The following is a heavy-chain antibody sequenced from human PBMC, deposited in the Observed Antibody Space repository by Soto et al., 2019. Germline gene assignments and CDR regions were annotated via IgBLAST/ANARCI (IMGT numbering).Heavy chain of an antibody. V-gene: IGHV1-18*01. Sequence: QVQLVQSGAEVKKPGASVKVSCKASGYTFTSYGISWVRQAPGQGLEWMGWISAYNGNTNYAQKLQGRFTLSIYTTTSTAYMELRSLRSVDTSVYYCSRWTMVETVSYWGQGTLATVSS. J-gene: IGHJ4*02. D-gene: IGHD3-10*01. CDR1: GYTFTSYG. CDR3: SRWTMVETVSY. CDR2: ISAYNGNT.